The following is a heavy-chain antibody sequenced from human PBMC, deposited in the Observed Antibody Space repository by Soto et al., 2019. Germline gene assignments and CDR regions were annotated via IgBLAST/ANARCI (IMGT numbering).Heavy chain of an antibody. J-gene: IGHJ6*02. Sequence: ASVKVSCKASGYTFTSYAMHWVRQAPGQRLEWMGWINAGNGNTKYSQKLQGRVTITRDTSASTAYMELSSLRSEDTAVYYCAIFKQWLEHYGTDVCGQTTTGT. D-gene: IGHD6-19*01. CDR1: GYTFTSYA. CDR2: INAGNGNT. V-gene: IGHV1-3*01. CDR3: AIFKQWLEHYGTDV.